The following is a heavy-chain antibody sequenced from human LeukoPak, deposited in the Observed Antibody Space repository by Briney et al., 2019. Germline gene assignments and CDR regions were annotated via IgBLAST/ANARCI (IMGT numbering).Heavy chain of an antibody. V-gene: IGHV3-30*02. CDR2: IRFDGSHK. CDR1: GFTFSSFG. CDR3: AKITDGELRRFDY. Sequence: GVSLRLSCAASGFTFSSFGIHWVHQAPGKGLEWVAFIRFDGSHKYYADSVKGRFTISRDNSKNTLYLQMNSLRVEDTAVYYCAKITDGELRRFDYWGQGTRVTVSS. J-gene: IGHJ4*02. D-gene: IGHD1-26*01.